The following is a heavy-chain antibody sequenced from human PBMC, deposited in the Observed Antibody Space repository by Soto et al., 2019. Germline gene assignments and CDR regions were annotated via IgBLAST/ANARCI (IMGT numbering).Heavy chain of an antibody. CDR2: IYHSGTT. V-gene: IGHV4-30-2*05. Sequence: SETLSLTCTVSGGAFSSGAFAWTWIRQPPKKGLEWIGYIYHSGTTSYNPSLKSRVTISVDTSKNQFSLKLSSVTAADTAVYYCARGILYSSGPDWFDPWGQGTLVTVSS. CDR1: GGAFSSGAFA. D-gene: IGHD6-19*01. CDR3: ARGILYSSGPDWFDP. J-gene: IGHJ5*02.